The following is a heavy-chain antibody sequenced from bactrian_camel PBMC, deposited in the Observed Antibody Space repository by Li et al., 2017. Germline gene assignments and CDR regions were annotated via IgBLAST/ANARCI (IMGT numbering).Heavy chain of an antibody. D-gene: IGHD1*01. CDR1: GFTLSSND. V-gene: IGHV3S40*01. J-gene: IGHJ4*01. Sequence: VQLVESGGGMVQPGESLRLSCAASGFTLSSNDVSWVRQAPGKGLEWVSVISSGGGSTDYTDSVKGRFTISRDNAKNTAYLQMNSLRSEDTALYYCATRDGAAYNYWGQGTQVTVS. CDR2: ISSGGGST. CDR3: ATRDGAAYNY.